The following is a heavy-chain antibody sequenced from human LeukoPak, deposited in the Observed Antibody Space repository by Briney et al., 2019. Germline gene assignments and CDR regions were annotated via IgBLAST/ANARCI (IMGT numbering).Heavy chain of an antibody. CDR2: ISGGST. D-gene: IGHD3-3*01. Sequence: PGGSLRLSCAASGFTVSSNEMSWVRQAPGKGLEWVSSISGGSTYYADSVKGRFTISRDNAKNTLYLQMNSLRAEDTAVYYCASATYYDFWSGYYGGDAFDIWGQGTMVTVSS. V-gene: IGHV3-38-3*01. CDR3: ASATYYDFWSGYYGGDAFDI. J-gene: IGHJ3*02. CDR1: GFTVSSNE.